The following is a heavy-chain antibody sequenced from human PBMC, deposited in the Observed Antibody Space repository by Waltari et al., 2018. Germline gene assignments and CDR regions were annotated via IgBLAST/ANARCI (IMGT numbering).Heavy chain of an antibody. D-gene: IGHD5-18*01. CDR2: IIPIFGTA. Sequence: QVQLVQSGAEVKKPGSSVKVSCKASGGTFSSYAISWVRQAPGQGLEWMGGIIPIFGTANYEQKFQGRVTITTDESTSTAYRELSSLRSEDTAVYYCATGHVDTAMVTHYWGQGTLVTVSS. CDR3: ATGHVDTAMVTHY. V-gene: IGHV1-69*05. J-gene: IGHJ4*02. CDR1: GGTFSSYA.